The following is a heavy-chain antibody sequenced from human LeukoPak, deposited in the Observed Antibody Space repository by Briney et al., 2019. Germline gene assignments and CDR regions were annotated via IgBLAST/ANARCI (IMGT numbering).Heavy chain of an antibody. CDR3: ARGDYYGSGSYPKNWFDP. CDR2: INPNSGGT. J-gene: IGHJ5*02. Sequence: ASVKVSCKASGYTFTGYYMHWVRQAPGQGLEWMGWINPNSGGTNYAQKFQGRVTMTRDTSISTAYMELSRLRSDDTAVYYCARGDYYGSGSYPKNWFDPWGQGALVTVSS. D-gene: IGHD3-10*01. CDR1: GYTFTGYY. V-gene: IGHV1-2*02.